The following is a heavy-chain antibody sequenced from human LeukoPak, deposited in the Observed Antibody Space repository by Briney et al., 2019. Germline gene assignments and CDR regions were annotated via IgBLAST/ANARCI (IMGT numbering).Heavy chain of an antibody. D-gene: IGHD6-13*01. V-gene: IGHV5-51*01. CDR1: GYSFTSYW. J-gene: IGHJ3*02. CDR2: IYPGDSDT. Sequence: GESLKISCKGSGYSFTSYWIGWVRQMPGKGLEWMGIIYPGDSDTRYSPSFQGQVTISADKSISTAYLQWSSLKASDTAMYYCARRLRIAAVGDAFDIWGRGTMVTVSS. CDR3: ARRLRIAAVGDAFDI.